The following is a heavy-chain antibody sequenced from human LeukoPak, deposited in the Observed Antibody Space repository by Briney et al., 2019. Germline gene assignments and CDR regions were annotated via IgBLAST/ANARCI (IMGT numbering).Heavy chain of an antibody. CDR2: IYYSGST. D-gene: IGHD1-1*01. Sequence: SETLSLTCTVSGGSISSYYWSWIRQPPGKGLEWIGYIYYSGSTNYNPSLKSRVTISVDTSKNQFSLKLSSVTAADTAVYYCARENWNLGYFDYWGQGTLVTVSS. CDR1: GGSISSYY. V-gene: IGHV4-59*12. CDR3: ARENWNLGYFDY. J-gene: IGHJ4*02.